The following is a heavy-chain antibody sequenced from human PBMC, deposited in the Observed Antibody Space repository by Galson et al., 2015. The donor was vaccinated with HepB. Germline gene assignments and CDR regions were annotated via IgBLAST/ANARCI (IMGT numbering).Heavy chain of an antibody. CDR2: IKADGSEK. J-gene: IGHJ4*02. CDR3: ARGIDWGFDY. D-gene: IGHD7-27*01. CDR1: GFSFSTSW. Sequence: SLRLSCAATGFSFSTSWMCWVRQAPGKGLEWVANIKADGSEKHYVDSVKGRFTIARDNDRNSEFLQMTSLRVEDTATYYCARGIDWGFDYWGQGTLVTVSS. V-gene: IGHV3-7*03.